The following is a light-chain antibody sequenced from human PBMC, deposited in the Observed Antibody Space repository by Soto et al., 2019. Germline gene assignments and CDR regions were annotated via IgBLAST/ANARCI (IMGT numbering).Light chain of an antibody. V-gene: IGLV1-51*01. CDR3: EPWESSLNVEA. Sequence: QSVLTQTPSVSAAPGQRGTSSCSGSRANIGNHFVSWYQQFPGKAPKLLIFHTDKRPSGIPDRFPVSKSGTSATLGITGLQTGDEADYYCEPWESSLNVEAFGGGTQLTAL. J-gene: IGLJ7*02. CDR2: HTD. CDR1: RANIGNHF.